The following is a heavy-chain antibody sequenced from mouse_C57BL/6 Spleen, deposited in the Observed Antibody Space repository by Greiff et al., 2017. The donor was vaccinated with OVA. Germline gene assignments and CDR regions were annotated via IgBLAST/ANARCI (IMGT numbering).Heavy chain of an antibody. V-gene: IGHV1-80*01. CDR3: ARSYYGSSYEDYAMDY. CDR2: IYPGDGDT. D-gene: IGHD1-1*01. J-gene: IGHJ4*01. Sequence: QVQLQQSGAELVKPGASVKISCKASGYAFSSYWMNWVKQRPGKGLEWIGQIYPGDGDTNYNGKFKGKATLTVDKSSSTAYMQLSSLTSEDSAVYFCARSYYGSSYEDYAMDYWGQGTSVTVSS. CDR1: GYAFSSYW.